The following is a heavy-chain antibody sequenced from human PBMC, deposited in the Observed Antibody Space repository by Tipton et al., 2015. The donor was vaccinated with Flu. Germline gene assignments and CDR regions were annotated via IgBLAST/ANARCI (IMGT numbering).Heavy chain of an antibody. D-gene: IGHD3-16*01. CDR1: GGSISSGGYY. CDR3: ARGIADFGDAFDI. J-gene: IGHJ3*02. V-gene: IGHV4-31*02. Sequence: LRLSCTVSGGSISSGGYYWSWIRQHPGKGLEWIGYIYYSGSTYYNPSLKSRVTISVDTSKNQFSLKLSSVTAADTAVYYCARGIADFGDAFDIWGQGTMVTVSS. CDR2: IYYSGST.